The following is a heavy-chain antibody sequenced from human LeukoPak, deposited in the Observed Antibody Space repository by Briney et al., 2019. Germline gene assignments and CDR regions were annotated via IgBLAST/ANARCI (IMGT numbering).Heavy chain of an antibody. J-gene: IGHJ4*02. CDR1: GGSISSGGYY. CDR3: ARGFLGSGFWSGVSTYFDY. D-gene: IGHD3-3*01. CDR2: IYYSGNT. Sequence: SETLSLTCTVSGGSISSGGYYWSWIRQHTGKGLEWIGYIYYSGNTYYNPSLKSRVTISVDTSKNQFSLKLSSVTAADTAVYYCARGFLGSGFWSGVSTYFDYWGQGTLVTVSS. V-gene: IGHV4-31*03.